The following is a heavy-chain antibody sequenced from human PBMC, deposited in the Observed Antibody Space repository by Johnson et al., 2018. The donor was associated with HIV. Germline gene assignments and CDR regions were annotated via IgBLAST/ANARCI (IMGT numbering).Heavy chain of an antibody. J-gene: IGHJ3*01. V-gene: IGHV3-66*02. Sequence: VQLVESGGGLVQPGRSLRLSCAASGFTVSHNYMSWVRQAPGEGLEWVSVIYSGGSTYYADSVKGRFTISRDNSKNTLYLQMNSLRAEDTAVYYCGRESELPSSSDAFDVWGQGTMVTVSS. CDR3: GRESELPSSSDAFDV. D-gene: IGHD6-6*01. CDR2: IYSGGST. CDR1: GFTVSHNY.